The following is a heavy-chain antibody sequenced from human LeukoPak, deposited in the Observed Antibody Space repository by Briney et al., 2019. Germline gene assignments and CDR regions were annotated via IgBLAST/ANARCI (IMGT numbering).Heavy chain of an antibody. CDR1: GFTFSNYA. D-gene: IGHD3-10*01. J-gene: IGHJ4*02. CDR3: AKGSDYYGSVTSKKTD. Sequence: GGSLRLSCSVSGFTFSNYAMHWVRQAPGKGLEWVSLISGGSGNIYYVDSVKGRFTISRDDSKNTLYVQMTSLRAEDTAIYYCAKGSDYYGSVTSKKTDWGQGTLVTVSS. V-gene: IGHV3-23*01. CDR2: ISGGSGNI.